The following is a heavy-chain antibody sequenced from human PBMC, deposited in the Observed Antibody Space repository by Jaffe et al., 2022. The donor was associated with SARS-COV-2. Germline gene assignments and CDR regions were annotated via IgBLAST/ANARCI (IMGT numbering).Heavy chain of an antibody. CDR3: AREGAGDNYYYGMDV. D-gene: IGHD7-27*01. CDR1: GGSISSGGYY. V-gene: IGHV4-31*03. CDR2: IYYSGST. Sequence: QVQLQESGPGLVKPSQTLSLTCTVSGGSISSGGYYWSWIRQHPGKGLEWIGYIYYSGSTYYNPSLKSRVTISVDTSKNQFSLKLSSVTAADTAVYYCAREGAGDNYYYGMDVWGQGTTVTVSS. J-gene: IGHJ6*02.